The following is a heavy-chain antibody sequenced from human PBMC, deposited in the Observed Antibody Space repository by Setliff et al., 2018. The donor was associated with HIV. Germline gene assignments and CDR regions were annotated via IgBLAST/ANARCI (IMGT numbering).Heavy chain of an antibody. CDR3: ARHANYDFWSGYWGYYFDY. V-gene: IGHV1-2*02. Sequence: ASVKVSCKASGYAFTGYYLHWVRQAPGQGLEWMGWINPSDGGTNYAQKFQGRVTMTRDTSISTAYMELSRLSSVTAADTAVYYCARHANYDFWSGYWGYYFDYWGQGTLVTVSS. CDR1: GYAFTGYY. D-gene: IGHD3-3*01. J-gene: IGHJ4*02. CDR2: INPSDGGT.